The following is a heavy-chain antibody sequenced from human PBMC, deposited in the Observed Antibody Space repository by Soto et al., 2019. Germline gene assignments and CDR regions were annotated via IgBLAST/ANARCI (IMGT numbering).Heavy chain of an antibody. V-gene: IGHV4-4*07. CDR1: GGSIISYY. D-gene: IGHD3-22*01. J-gene: IGHJ4*02. CDR2: IYTSGST. Sequence: AETLSLTCTVSGGSIISYYWIFIRQASFKGLEWIGRIYTSGSTNYNPSLKSRVTMSVDTSKNQFSLKLSSVTAADTAVYYCARDDPYYYDSSGYYYFDYWGQGTLVTVSS. CDR3: ARDDPYYYDSSGYYYFDY.